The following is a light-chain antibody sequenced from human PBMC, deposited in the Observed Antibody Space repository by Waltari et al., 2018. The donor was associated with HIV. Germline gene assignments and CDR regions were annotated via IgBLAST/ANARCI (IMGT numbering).Light chain of an antibody. CDR3: MQGTHWPPT. CDR2: KVS. J-gene: IGKJ4*01. V-gene: IGKV2-30*01. Sequence: DVVMTQSPLSLPVTLGQPASISCRSSQSLVYSDGNTYLNWLQQRPGQSPRRLIYKVSNRDSGVPDRFSGSGSGTDFTLKISRVAAEDVGVYYCMQGTHWPPTFGGGTKVEIK. CDR1: QSLVYSDGNTY.